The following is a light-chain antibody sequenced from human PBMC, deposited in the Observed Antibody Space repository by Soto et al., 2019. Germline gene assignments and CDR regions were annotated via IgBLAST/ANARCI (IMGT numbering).Light chain of an antibody. CDR2: AAS. Sequence: DIQITQAPSSRSEPVGDGVPITFRASQSISSYLNWYQQKPGKAPKLLIYAASSLQSGVPSRFSGSGSGTDFTLTISSLQPEDFSTYYCQQRYSTLSITFGQGTQLEIK. V-gene: IGKV1-39*01. CDR3: QQRYSTLSIT. CDR1: QSISSY. J-gene: IGKJ5*01.